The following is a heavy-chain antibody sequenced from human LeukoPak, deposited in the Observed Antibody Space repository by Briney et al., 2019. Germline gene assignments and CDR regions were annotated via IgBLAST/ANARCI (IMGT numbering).Heavy chain of an antibody. CDR2: IKQDGSNK. CDR1: GFTFSTYW. J-gene: IGHJ2*01. D-gene: IGHD3-9*01. CDR3: ARSVYDVLTGYSPWYFDL. V-gene: IGHV3-7*05. Sequence: PGGSLRLSCAASGFTFSTYWMSWVRQAPGKGLEWVANIKQDGSNKYYVDSVKGRFTISRDNAKNSLYLQMDTLGAEDTAVYYCARSVYDVLTGYSPWYFDLWGRGTLVTVSS.